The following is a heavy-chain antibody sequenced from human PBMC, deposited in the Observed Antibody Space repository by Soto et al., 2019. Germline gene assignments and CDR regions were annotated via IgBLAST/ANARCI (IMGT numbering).Heavy chain of an antibody. CDR3: ARGYCSGGSCSPGGMDV. J-gene: IGHJ6*02. CDR2: INGDGSST. Sequence: EVQLVESGGGLVQPGGSLRLSCAASGFTFSTYWMHWVRQAPGKGLVWVSRINGDGSSTSYADSVKGRFTISRDSAKNTLYLQMNSLRAEDTAVYYCARGYCSGGSCSPGGMDVWGQGTTVTVSS. D-gene: IGHD2-15*01. CDR1: GFTFSTYW. V-gene: IGHV3-74*01.